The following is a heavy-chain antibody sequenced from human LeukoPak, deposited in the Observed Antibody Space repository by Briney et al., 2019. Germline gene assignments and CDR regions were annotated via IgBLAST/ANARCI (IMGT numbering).Heavy chain of an antibody. CDR1: GGSMSNIYY. V-gene: IGHV4-39*01. CDR3: ARGLHSSVLGAFDI. Sequence: PSETLSLTCNVSGGSMSNIYYWGWIRQPPGKGLEWIGNIFYSGITYYNPSLRSRVTIAIDTSKSQFSLKLTSVTAADTAVYYCARGLHSSVLGAFDIWGQGTMVTVSS. J-gene: IGHJ3*02. D-gene: IGHD3-22*01. CDR2: IFYSGIT.